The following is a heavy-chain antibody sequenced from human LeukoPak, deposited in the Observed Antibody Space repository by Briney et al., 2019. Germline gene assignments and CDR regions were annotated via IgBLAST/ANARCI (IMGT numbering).Heavy chain of an antibody. CDR2: IYYSGTT. CDR1: GGSITSYY. D-gene: IGHD2-2*01. J-gene: IGHJ3*02. V-gene: IGHV4-59*08. CDR3: ARRVVGQPDAFDI. Sequence: TSGTLSLTCTVSGGSITSYYWSWIRQPPGKGLEWIGLIYYSGTTNYNPSLRSRVTISLDTSKNQFSLKLTSVTAADTAVYYCARRVVGQPDAFDIWGQGTMVTVSS.